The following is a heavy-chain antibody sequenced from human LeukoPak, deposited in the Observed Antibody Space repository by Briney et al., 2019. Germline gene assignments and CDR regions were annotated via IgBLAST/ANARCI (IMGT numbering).Heavy chain of an antibody. CDR3: ARLGVYDHVLPIDY. D-gene: IGHD3-16*01. CDR1: GGSISSSSYY. V-gene: IGHV4-39*01. Sequence: SETLSLTCTVSGGSISSSSYYWGWIRQPPGKGLEWIGSIYYSGSTYYNPSLKSRVTISVDTSKNQFSLKLSSVTAADAAVYYCARLGVYDHVLPIDYWGQGTLVTVSS. J-gene: IGHJ4*02. CDR2: IYYSGST.